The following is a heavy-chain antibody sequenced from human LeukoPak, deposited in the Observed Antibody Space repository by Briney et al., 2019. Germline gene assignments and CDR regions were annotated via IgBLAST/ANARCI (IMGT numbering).Heavy chain of an antibody. CDR1: GFTFSSYA. Sequence: GRSLRLSCAASGFTFSSYAMHWVRQAPGKGLEWVAVISYDGSNKYYADSVKGRFTISRDNSKNTLYLQMNSLRAEDTAVYYCARDKAYCSSTSCAPVYYYGMDVWGQGTTVTVSS. CDR2: ISYDGSNK. CDR3: ARDKAYCSSTSCAPVYYYGMDV. V-gene: IGHV3-30*14. D-gene: IGHD2-2*01. J-gene: IGHJ6*02.